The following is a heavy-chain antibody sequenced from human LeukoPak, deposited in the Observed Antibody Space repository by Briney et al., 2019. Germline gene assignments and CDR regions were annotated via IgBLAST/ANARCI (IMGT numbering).Heavy chain of an antibody. D-gene: IGHD5-12*01. CDR1: GYTFTGYY. Sequence: ASVKVSCKASGYTFTGYYMHWVRQAPGQGLEWMGWINPNSGGTNYAQKFQGWVTMTRDTSISTAYMELSRLRSDDTAVYYCAREAADTYSAYDYWGQGTLVTVSS. CDR2: INPNSGGT. CDR3: AREAADTYSAYDY. J-gene: IGHJ4*02. V-gene: IGHV1-2*04.